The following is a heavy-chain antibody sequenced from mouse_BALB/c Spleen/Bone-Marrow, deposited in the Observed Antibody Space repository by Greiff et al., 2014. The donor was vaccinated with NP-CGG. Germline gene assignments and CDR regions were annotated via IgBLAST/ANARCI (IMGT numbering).Heavy chain of an antibody. J-gene: IGHJ2*01. V-gene: IGHV14-3*02. CDR3: ANYFYGSHFDY. Sequence: EVQLVESGAALVKPGASVKLSCTASGFNIKDTYMHWVKQRPEQGLEWIGRINHANGNTKYDQKVQGKATITADTASNTAYLQRSNLASEDTSVYYCANYFYGSHFDYWGQGTTLTVSS. D-gene: IGHD1-1*01. CDR2: INHANGNT. CDR1: GFNIKDTY.